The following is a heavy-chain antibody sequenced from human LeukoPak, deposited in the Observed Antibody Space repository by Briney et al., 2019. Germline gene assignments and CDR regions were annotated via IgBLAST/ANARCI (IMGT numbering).Heavy chain of an antibody. CDR3: ARDHLSGIAVAGDY. D-gene: IGHD6-19*01. J-gene: IGHJ4*02. CDR2: IYYSGST. CDR1: GGSVSSGSYY. V-gene: IGHV4-61*01. Sequence: SETLSLTCTVSGGSVSSGSYYWSWIRQPPGKGLEWIGYIYYSGSTNYNPSLKSRVTISVDTSKNQFSLKLSSVTAADTAEYYCARDHLSGIAVAGDYWGQGTLVTVSS.